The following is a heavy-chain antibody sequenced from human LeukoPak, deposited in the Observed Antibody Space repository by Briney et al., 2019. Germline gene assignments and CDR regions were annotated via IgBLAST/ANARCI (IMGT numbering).Heavy chain of an antibody. Sequence: SETLSLTCAVYGGSFSGYYWSWIRQPPGKGLEWIGEINHSGSTNYNPSLKSRVTISVDTSKNQFSLKLSSVTAADTAVYYCARGRNIAAADTNYFDYWGQGTPVTVSS. J-gene: IGHJ4*02. V-gene: IGHV4-34*01. D-gene: IGHD6-13*01. CDR3: ARGRNIAAADTNYFDY. CDR2: INHSGST. CDR1: GGSFSGYY.